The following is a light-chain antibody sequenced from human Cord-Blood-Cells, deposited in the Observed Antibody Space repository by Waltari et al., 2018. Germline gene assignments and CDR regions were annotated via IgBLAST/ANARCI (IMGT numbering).Light chain of an antibody. CDR2: GAS. CDR3: HQYGSSPLT. CDR1: QSVSSSY. Sequence: EIVLTQSPRTLSLSPGERATLPCRASQSVSSSYLAWYQQKPGQAPRLLIYGASSRATGIPDRFSGSGSGTDFTLTISRLEPEDFAVYYCHQYGSSPLTFGGGTKVEIK. V-gene: IGKV3-20*01. J-gene: IGKJ4*01.